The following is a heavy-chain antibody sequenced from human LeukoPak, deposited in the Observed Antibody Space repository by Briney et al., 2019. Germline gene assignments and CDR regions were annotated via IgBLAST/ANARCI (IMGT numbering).Heavy chain of an antibody. CDR1: GFTFSDFF. D-gene: IGHD4-23*01. CDR3: ARDRWELLGAGHYFDY. CDR2: MRSRGTYT. Sequence: PGGSLRLSCAASGFTFSDFFMNWLRQAPGKGLEWVACMRSRGTYTNYADSVKGRFTISRDNTKNSLFLQMESLRAEDTAIYYCARDRWELLGAGHYFDYWGQGALLTVSS. J-gene: IGHJ4*02. V-gene: IGHV3-11*05.